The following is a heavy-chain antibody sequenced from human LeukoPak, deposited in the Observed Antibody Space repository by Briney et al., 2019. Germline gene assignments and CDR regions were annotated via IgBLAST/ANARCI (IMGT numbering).Heavy chain of an antibody. J-gene: IGHJ4*02. D-gene: IGHD3-22*01. V-gene: IGHV3-74*01. Sequence: QPGGSLRLSCAASGFTFSSYWMHWVRQAPGKGLVWVSRINSDGSSTSYADSVKGRFTISRDNAKNTLYLQMNSLRAEDTAVYYCARDRYYDSSGYSNYFDYWGQGTLVTVSS. CDR3: ARDRYYDSSGYSNYFDY. CDR2: INSDGSST. CDR1: GFTFSSYW.